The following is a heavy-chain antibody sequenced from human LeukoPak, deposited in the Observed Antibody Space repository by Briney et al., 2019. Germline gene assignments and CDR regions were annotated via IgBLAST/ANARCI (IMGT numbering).Heavy chain of an antibody. CDR3: ARWQWLVPGGNWFDP. CDR1: GGSISSGSYY. J-gene: IGHJ5*02. V-gene: IGHV4-39*01. Sequence: SETLSLTCTVSGGSISSGSYYWSWIRQPAGKGLEWIGRIYYSGSTYYNPSLKSRVTISVDTSKNQFSLKLSSVTAADTAVYYCARWQWLVPGGNWFDPWGQGTLVTVSS. D-gene: IGHD6-19*01. CDR2: IYYSGST.